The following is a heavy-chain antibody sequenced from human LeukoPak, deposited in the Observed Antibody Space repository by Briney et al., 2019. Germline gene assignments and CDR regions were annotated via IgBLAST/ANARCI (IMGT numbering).Heavy chain of an antibody. Sequence: PSETLSLTCTVSGGSISSYYWSCIRQPPGKGLEWIGYIYYSGSTNYNPSLKSRVTISVDTSKNQFSLKLSSVTAADTAVYYCARWFSSGYYSHFDYWGQGTLVTVSS. V-gene: IGHV4-59*01. J-gene: IGHJ4*02. CDR2: IYYSGST. CDR3: ARWFSSGYYSHFDY. D-gene: IGHD3-22*01. CDR1: GGSISSYY.